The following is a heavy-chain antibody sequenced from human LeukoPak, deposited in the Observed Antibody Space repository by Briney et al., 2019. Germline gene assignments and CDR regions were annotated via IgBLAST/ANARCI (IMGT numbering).Heavy chain of an antibody. CDR1: GFTVSSNY. Sequence: QPGGSLRLSCAASGFTVSSNYMSWVRQAPGEGLEWVSVIYSGGSTYYADSVKGRFTISRDNSKNTLYLQMNSLRAEDTAVYYCARDASRNILTAYHNDYWGQGTLVTVSS. J-gene: IGHJ4*02. D-gene: IGHD3-9*01. CDR3: ARDASRNILTAYHNDY. CDR2: IYSGGST. V-gene: IGHV3-53*01.